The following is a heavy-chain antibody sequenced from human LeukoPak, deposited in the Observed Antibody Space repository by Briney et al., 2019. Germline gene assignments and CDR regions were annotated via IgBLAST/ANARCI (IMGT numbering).Heavy chain of an antibody. Sequence: GGSLRLSCAASGFSFSTYTMHWVRQAPGKGLEWVSSINWNGGGTDYADSVKGRFTISRDNAKNSLYLQMNSLRAEDTAVYYCARDLTYYDILTGYSSSYGMDVWGQGTTVTVSS. CDR2: INWNGGGT. J-gene: IGHJ6*02. CDR3: ARDLTYYDILTGYSSSYGMDV. D-gene: IGHD3-9*01. V-gene: IGHV3-20*04. CDR1: GFSFSTYT.